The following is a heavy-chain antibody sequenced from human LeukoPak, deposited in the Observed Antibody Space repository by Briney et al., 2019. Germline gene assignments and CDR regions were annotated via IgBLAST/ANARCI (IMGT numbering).Heavy chain of an antibody. Sequence: GESLKISCKGSGYSFTSYWIGWVRQMPGKGLEWMGIICPGDSDTRYSPSFQGQVTISADKSISTAYLQWSSLKASGTAMYYCARTRRAVPDAFDIWGQGTMVTVSS. CDR1: GYSFTSYW. CDR2: ICPGDSDT. CDR3: ARTRRAVPDAFDI. J-gene: IGHJ3*02. V-gene: IGHV5-51*01. D-gene: IGHD2-2*01.